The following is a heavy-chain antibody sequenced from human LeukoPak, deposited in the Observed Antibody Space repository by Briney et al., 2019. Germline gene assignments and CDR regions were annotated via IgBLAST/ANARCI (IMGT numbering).Heavy chain of an antibody. D-gene: IGHD2-15*01. Sequence: GESLEISCKGSGYSFSSYWIGWVRQMPGKGLEWMGMIYPGDSDTRYSPSFQGQVTISADKSISTAYLQWSSLRASDTAMYYCARQLAPNAFDIWDQGTMVTVSS. J-gene: IGHJ3*02. CDR2: IYPGDSDT. V-gene: IGHV5-51*01. CDR1: GYSFSSYW. CDR3: ARQLAPNAFDI.